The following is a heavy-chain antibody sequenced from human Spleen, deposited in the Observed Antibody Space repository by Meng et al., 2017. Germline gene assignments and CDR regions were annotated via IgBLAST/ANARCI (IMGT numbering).Heavy chain of an antibody. CDR3: ASYGLPDYFDY. D-gene: IGHD4-11*01. CDR1: GGIFSNYV. CDR2: INPNSGGT. J-gene: IGHJ4*02. V-gene: IGHV1-2*06. Sequence: ASVKVSCKALGGIFSNYVIGWVRQAPGQGLEWMGRINPNSGGTNYAQKFQGRVTMTRDTSISTAYMELSRLRSDDTAVYYCASYGLPDYFDYWGQGTLVTVSS.